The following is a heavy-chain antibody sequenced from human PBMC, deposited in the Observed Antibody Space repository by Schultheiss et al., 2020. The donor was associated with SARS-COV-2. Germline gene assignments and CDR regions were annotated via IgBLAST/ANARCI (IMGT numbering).Heavy chain of an antibody. Sequence: SQTLSLTCTVSGGSISSYYWSWIRQPPGKGLEWIGEINHSGSTNYNPSLKSRVTISVDTSKNQFSLKLSSVTAADTAVYYCARGRGGSGSYYRYYYYYMDVWGKGTTVTVSS. V-gene: IGHV4-34*01. CDR1: GGSISSYY. CDR3: ARGRGGSGSYYRYYYYYMDV. D-gene: IGHD3-10*01. J-gene: IGHJ6*03. CDR2: INHSGST.